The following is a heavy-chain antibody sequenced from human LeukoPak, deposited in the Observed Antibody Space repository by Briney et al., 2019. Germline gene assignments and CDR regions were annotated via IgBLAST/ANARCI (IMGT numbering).Heavy chain of an antibody. CDR3: ARDQIIVTTILDYYYGMDV. V-gene: IGHV3-30*03. J-gene: IGHJ6*02. CDR1: GFTFSSHG. D-gene: IGHD5-12*01. CDR2: ISNDGSRK. Sequence: TGGSLRLSCAPSGFTFSSHGMHWVRQAPGKGLEWVAIISNDGSRKYYAHSVEGRFTISRDNSKNTLYLQMNSLKPEDTAVYYCARDQIIVTTILDYYYGMDVWGQGTTVTVSS.